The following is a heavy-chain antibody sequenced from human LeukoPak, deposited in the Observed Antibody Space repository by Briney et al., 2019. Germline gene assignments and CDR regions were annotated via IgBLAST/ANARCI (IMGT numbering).Heavy chain of an antibody. CDR2: IRSKAYGGTT. Sequence: GGSLRLSCTASGFTFGDYAMSWVRQAPGKGLEWVGFIRSKAYGGTTEYAASVKGRFTISRDDSKSIAYLQMNSLKTEDTAVYYCTRWILRYNWNSYMDVWGKGTTVTVSS. CDR1: GFTFGDYA. V-gene: IGHV3-49*04. CDR3: TRWILRYNWNSYMDV. J-gene: IGHJ6*03. D-gene: IGHD1-7*01.